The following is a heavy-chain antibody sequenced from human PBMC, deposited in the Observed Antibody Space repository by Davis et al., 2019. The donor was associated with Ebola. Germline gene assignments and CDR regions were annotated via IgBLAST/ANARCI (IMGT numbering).Heavy chain of an antibody. CDR1: GYTFTSYG. D-gene: IGHD2-21*02. CDR2: ISAYNGNT. CDR3: ARDHPIVVVTAIGGGFDY. Sequence: ASVKVSCKASGYTFTSYGISWVRQAPGQGLEWMGWISAYNGNTNYAQKFQGRVTITADKSTSTAYMELSSLRSEDTAVYYCARDHPIVVVTAIGGGFDYWGQGTLVTVSS. V-gene: IGHV1-18*01. J-gene: IGHJ4*02.